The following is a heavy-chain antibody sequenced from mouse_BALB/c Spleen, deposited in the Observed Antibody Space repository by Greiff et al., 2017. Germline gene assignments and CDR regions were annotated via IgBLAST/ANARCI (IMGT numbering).Heavy chain of an antibody. CDR2: IYPGSGNT. CDR1: GYTFTDYY. Sequence: QVQLQQSGAELARPGASVKLSCKASGYTFTDYYINWVKQRTGQGLEWIGEIYPGSGNTYYNEKFKGKATLTADKSSSTAYMQLSSLTSEDSAVYFCARAGEEIDYWGQGTTLTVSS. CDR3: ARAGEEIDY. J-gene: IGHJ2*01. V-gene: IGHV1-77*01.